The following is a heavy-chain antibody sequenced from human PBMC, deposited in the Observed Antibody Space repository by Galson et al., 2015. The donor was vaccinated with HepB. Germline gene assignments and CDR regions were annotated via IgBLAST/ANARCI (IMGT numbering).Heavy chain of an antibody. V-gene: IGHV3-30*18. CDR2: ISYDGSNK. Sequence: SLRLSCAASGFTFSSYGMHWVRQAPGKGLEWVAVISYDGSNKYYADSVKGRFTISRDNSKNTLYLQMNSLRAEDTAVYYCAKRTVTKGIDYWGQGTLVTVSS. CDR1: GFTFSSYG. D-gene: IGHD4-17*01. CDR3: AKRTVTKGIDY. J-gene: IGHJ4*02.